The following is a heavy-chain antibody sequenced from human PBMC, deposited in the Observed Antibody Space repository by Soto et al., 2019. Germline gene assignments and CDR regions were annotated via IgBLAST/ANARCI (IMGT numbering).Heavy chain of an antibody. V-gene: IGHV3-74*01. CDR1: GFTFSSYW. Sequence: GGSLRLSCAASGFTFSSYWMHWVRQAPGKGLVWVSRINSDGSSTSYADSVKGRFTISRDNAKNTLYLQMNSLRAEDTAVYYCARGDCSGGSCYPYYYYYGMDVWGQGTTVTVSS. CDR2: INSDGSST. CDR3: ARGDCSGGSCYPYYYYYGMDV. J-gene: IGHJ6*02. D-gene: IGHD2-15*01.